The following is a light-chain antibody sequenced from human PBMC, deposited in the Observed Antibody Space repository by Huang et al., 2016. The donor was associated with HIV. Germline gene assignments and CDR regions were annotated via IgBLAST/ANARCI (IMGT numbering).Light chain of an antibody. J-gene: IGKJ1*01. Sequence: EVVLTQSPGTLSLSPGEGATLSCRASETISITSLAWYQQRPGQAPSLLTHRGHTRATGVPDRFSGGGSGTEFTLTISGLEAEDSAVYYCQYYGTSTWTFGPGTKLEIK. CDR1: ETISITS. CDR2: RGH. V-gene: IGKV3-20*01. CDR3: QYYGTSTWT.